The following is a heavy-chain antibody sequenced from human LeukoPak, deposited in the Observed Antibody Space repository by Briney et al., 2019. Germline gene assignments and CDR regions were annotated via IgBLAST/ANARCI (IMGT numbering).Heavy chain of an antibody. Sequence: GASVKVSCKASGDTFSSYAISWVRQAPGQGLEWMGGIIPIFGTANYAQKFQGRVTITADESTSTAYMELSSLRSEDTAVYYCARGLIDSDFGVVTSSDYWGQGTLSPSPQ. CDR3: ARGLIDSDFGVVTSSDY. CDR1: GDTFSSYA. D-gene: IGHD3-3*01. CDR2: IIPIFGTA. J-gene: IGHJ4*02. V-gene: IGHV1-69*13.